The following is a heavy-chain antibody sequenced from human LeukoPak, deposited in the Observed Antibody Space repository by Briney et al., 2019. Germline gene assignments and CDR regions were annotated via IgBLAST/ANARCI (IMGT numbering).Heavy chain of an antibody. D-gene: IGHD4-17*01. CDR1: GFTFSSYW. V-gene: IGHV3-7*01. Sequence: PGGSLRLSCAASGFTFSSYWMSWVRQAPGKGLEWVANIKQDGSEKYYVDSVKGRFTISRDNAKNSLYLQMNSLRAEDTAVYYCAGVSPNTVTTLQYLDYWGQGTLVTVSS. J-gene: IGHJ4*02. CDR2: IKQDGSEK. CDR3: AGVSPNTVTTLQYLDY.